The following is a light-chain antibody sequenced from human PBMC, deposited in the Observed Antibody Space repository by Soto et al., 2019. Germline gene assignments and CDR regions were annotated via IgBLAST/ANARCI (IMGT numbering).Light chain of an antibody. Sequence: DIQMTQSPSTLSASVGDRVTITCRASQYIHNYLAWYQQKPGEAPKLLIYEAANLESGVPSRFSGSGTGTEFTLTISSLQPDDFATYYCQQSNNYPWTFGPGTRVE. V-gene: IGKV1-5*03. CDR2: EAA. CDR3: QQSNNYPWT. CDR1: QYIHNY. J-gene: IGKJ1*01.